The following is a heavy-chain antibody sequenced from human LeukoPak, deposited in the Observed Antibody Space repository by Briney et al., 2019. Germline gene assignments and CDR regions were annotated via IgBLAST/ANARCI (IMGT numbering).Heavy chain of an antibody. D-gene: IGHD3-3*01. J-gene: IGHJ6*03. CDR1: GGSISSGGYY. V-gene: IGHV4-30-2*01. CDR3: ARGNYDFWSGYSSSLTSYYYYYYMDV. CDR2: IYHSGST. Sequence: SSETLSLTCTVSGGSISSGGYYWSWIRQPPGKGLEWIGYIYHSGSTYYNPSLKSRVTISVDRSKNQFSLKLSSVTAADTAVYYCARGNYDFWSGYSSSLTSYYYYYYMDVWGKGTTVTVSS.